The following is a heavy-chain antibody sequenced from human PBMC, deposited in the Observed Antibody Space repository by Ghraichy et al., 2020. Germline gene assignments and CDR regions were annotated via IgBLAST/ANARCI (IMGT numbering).Heavy chain of an antibody. D-gene: IGHD2-2*01. Sequence: SETLSLTCTVSGGSISSYYWSWIRQPPGKGLEWIGYIYYSGSTNYNPSLKSRVTMSVDTSKNQFSLKLSSVTAADTAVYYCARWADCSSTSCFDYWGQGTLVTVSS. V-gene: IGHV4-59*01. CDR1: GGSISSYY. CDR2: IYYSGST. CDR3: ARWADCSSTSCFDY. J-gene: IGHJ4*02.